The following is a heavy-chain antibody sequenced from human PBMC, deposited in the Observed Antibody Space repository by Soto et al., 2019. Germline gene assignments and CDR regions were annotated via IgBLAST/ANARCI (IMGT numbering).Heavy chain of an antibody. CDR3: AKDPGGTYYDFWSGDYYYGMDV. Sequence: LRPSCAASGFSFSTYTMSCVRQAPGKGLEWVSAISGSGGRTYYAGSVKGRFNISRDNSKNTLYLQMNRLSAEDTAVYYCAKDPGGTYYDFWSGDYYYGMDVWGQGSTVTVSS. CDR2: ISGSGGRT. CDR1: GFSFSTYT. J-gene: IGHJ6*02. D-gene: IGHD3-3*01. V-gene: IGHV3-23*01.